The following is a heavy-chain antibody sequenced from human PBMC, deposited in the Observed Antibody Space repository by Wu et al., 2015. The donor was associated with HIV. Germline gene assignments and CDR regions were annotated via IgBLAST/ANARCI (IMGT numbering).Heavy chain of an antibody. J-gene: IGHJ4*02. Sequence: QVQLVQSGAEVKKPGASVKVSCKASGYTFTGYYMHWVRQAPGQGLEWMGWINPNNGNTNYAQKFQGRVTMTTDTSTSTAYMELRSLRSDDTAVYYCARCRAIAVAGTGLFDYWGQGTLVTVSS. CDR2: INPNNGNT. CDR3: ARCRAIAVAGTGLFDY. CDR1: GYTFTGYY. D-gene: IGHD6-19*01. V-gene: IGHV1-2*02.